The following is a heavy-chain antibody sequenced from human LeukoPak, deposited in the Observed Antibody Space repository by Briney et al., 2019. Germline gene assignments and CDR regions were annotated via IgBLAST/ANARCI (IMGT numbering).Heavy chain of an antibody. CDR1: GFTFSSYW. CDR2: LYGGGDVT. Sequence: GGSLRLSCAASGFTFSSYWMSWVRQAPGKGLEWVSGLYGGGDVTYYADSVKGRFTISRDDAKNTLYLQMNSLRAEDTAVYYCAKARGPAATHPEYWGQGTLVTVSS. CDR3: AKARGPAATHPEY. D-gene: IGHD6-25*01. V-gene: IGHV3-23*01. J-gene: IGHJ4*02.